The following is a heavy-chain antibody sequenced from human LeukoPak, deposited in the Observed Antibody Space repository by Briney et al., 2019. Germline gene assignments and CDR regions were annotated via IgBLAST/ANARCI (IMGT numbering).Heavy chain of an antibody. CDR1: GFIFDDYA. Sequence: PGGSLRLSCAASGFIFDDYAMHWVRQAPGKGLEWVSGINWNSDSIGYADSVKGRFTTSRDNAKNSLYLQMNSLRAEDTAVYYCARDPYPYSSWGKGNWFDPWGQGTLVTVSS. D-gene: IGHD6-19*01. J-gene: IGHJ5*02. CDR3: ARDPYPYSSWGKGNWFDP. CDR2: INWNSDSI. V-gene: IGHV3-9*01.